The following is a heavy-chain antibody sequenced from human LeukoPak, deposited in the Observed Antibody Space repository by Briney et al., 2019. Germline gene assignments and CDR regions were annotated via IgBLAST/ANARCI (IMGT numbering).Heavy chain of an antibody. V-gene: IGHV4-39*07. CDR3: ARAGWYTLDN. D-gene: IGHD2-15*01. CDR2: IYSSGST. CDR1: GASVSGSPYY. J-gene: IGHJ4*02. Sequence: SETLSLTCTVSGASVSGSPYYWGWIRQPPGKGLEWIGSIYSSGSTYYNASLQSRVTISVDNSKNQFSLKMSSMTAADTAVYYCARAGWYTLDNWGQGTLVTVSS.